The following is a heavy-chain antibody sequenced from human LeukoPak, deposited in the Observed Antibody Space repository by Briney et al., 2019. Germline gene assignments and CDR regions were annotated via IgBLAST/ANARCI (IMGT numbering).Heavy chain of an antibody. D-gene: IGHD3-9*01. CDR1: GFTFSNSA. J-gene: IGHJ4*02. V-gene: IGHV3-21*01. CDR3: ARDPLRYLRVGHYDY. CDR2: IDYDSSHI. Sequence: GESLRLSCAASGFTFSNSAMNWVRQVPGKGLEWVSSIDYDSSHIYYAASVRGRFTISRDNARNSVYLQMNSLRVEDTAVYYCARDPLRYLRVGHYDYWGQGTLVAVSS.